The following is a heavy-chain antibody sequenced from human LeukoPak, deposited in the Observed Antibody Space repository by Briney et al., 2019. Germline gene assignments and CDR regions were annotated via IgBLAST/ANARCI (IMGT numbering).Heavy chain of an antibody. CDR3: ARGGPPKTWIQLWGWFDP. V-gene: IGHV1-2*02. Sequence: ASVKVSCKASGNTFTGYYMHWVRQAPGQGLEWMGWINPDSGGTNYQGRVTMTRDTSISTAYMELSRLRSDDTAVYYCARGGPPKTWIQLWGWFDPWGQGTLVTVSS. CDR1: GNTFTGYY. CDR2: INPDSGGT. D-gene: IGHD5-18*01. J-gene: IGHJ5*02.